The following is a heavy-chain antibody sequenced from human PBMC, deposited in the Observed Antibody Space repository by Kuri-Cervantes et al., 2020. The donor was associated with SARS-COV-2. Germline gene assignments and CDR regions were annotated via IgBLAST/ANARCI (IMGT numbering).Heavy chain of an antibody. CDR2: ISYDGSNK. D-gene: IGHD2-15*01. V-gene: IGHV3-30-3*01. CDR3: AWELLWPDAFDI. Sequence: GESLKISCAASGFTFSSYAMHWVRQAPGKGLEWVAVISYDGSNKYYADSVKGRFTISRDNSKKVVYLHMNSLRDEDTAVYYCAWELLWPDAFDIWGQGTMVTVSS. CDR1: GFTFSSYA. J-gene: IGHJ3*02.